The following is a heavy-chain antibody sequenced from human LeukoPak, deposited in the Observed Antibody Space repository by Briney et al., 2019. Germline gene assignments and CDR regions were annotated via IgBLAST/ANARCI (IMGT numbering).Heavy chain of an antibody. V-gene: IGHV1-46*01. Sequence: GASVKVSCKASGYTFTSYYMHWVRQAPGQGLEWMGIINPSGGSTSYAQKFQGRVTMTRDTSTSTVYMELSSLSSEDTAVYYCARMASGAAAGTHFDYWGQGTLVTVSS. CDR3: ARMASGAAAGTHFDY. CDR2: INPSGGST. J-gene: IGHJ4*02. D-gene: IGHD6-13*01. CDR1: GYTFTSYY.